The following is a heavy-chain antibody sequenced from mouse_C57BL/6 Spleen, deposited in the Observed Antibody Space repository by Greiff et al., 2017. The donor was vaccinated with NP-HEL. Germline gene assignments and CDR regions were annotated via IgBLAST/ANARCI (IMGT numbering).Heavy chain of an antibody. Sequence: VQLQQSGAELAKPGASVKLSCKASGYTFTSYWMHWVKQRPGQGLEWIGYINPSSGYTKYNQKFKDKATLTADNSSSTAYMQLSSLTYEDSAVYYCARGENYAMDYWGQGTAVTVSS. CDR1: GYTFTSYW. CDR2: INPSSGYT. V-gene: IGHV1-7*01. J-gene: IGHJ4*01. CDR3: ARGENYAMDY.